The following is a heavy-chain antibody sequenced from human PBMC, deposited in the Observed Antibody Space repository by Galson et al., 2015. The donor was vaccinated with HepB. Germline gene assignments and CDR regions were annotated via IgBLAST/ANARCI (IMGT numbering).Heavy chain of an antibody. CDR2: IKKKADNYAT. CDR1: GFTFSGSA. Sequence: SLRLSCAASGFTFSGSAIHWVRQASGKGLEWVGRIKKKADNYATAYVASVQGRFTISRDDSKITAYLQMNSLKTEDTAVYYCTRHYYDSSGYPIPDYWGQGTLVTVSP. J-gene: IGHJ4*02. D-gene: IGHD3-22*01. V-gene: IGHV3-73*01. CDR3: TRHYYDSSGYPIPDY.